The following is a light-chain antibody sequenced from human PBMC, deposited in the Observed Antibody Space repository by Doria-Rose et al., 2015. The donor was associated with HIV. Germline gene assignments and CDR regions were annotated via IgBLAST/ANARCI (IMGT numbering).Light chain of an antibody. CDR1: QGISSY. J-gene: IGKJ5*01. CDR2: AAS. Sequence: GDRVTITCRASQGISSYLAWYQQKPGKAPNLLIYAASTLQSGVPSRFGGSGSGTDFTLTISRLQSEDSATYYCQQYYSYPRAFGQGTRLEIK. CDR3: QQYYSYPRA. V-gene: IGKV1-8*01.